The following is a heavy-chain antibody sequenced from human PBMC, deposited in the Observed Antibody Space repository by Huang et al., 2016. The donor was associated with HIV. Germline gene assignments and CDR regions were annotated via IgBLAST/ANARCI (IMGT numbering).Heavy chain of an antibody. J-gene: IGHJ1*01. Sequence: EVQLVESGGGLIQPGGSLRLSCAASGFTLSGNYMSWVRQAPGKGLAWSSLLYAGGNTYYTDPVRGRFNISIDNSKNALHLQMNSLRVDDTAVYYCARGGWLPEDRYFQHWGQGTLVTVSS. V-gene: IGHV3-53*01. CDR3: ARGGWLPEDRYFQH. CDR2: LYAGGNT. D-gene: IGHD5-12*01. CDR1: GFTLSGNY.